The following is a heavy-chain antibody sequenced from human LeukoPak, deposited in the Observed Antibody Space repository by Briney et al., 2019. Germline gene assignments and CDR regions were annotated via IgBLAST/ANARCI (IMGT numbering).Heavy chain of an antibody. D-gene: IGHD2-15*01. J-gene: IGHJ6*02. CDR3: ARDSNEVVVVAATTYYYYGMDV. CDR2: ISYDGSNK. V-gene: IGHV3-30*03. CDR1: GFTFSSYG. Sequence: GRSLRLSCAASGFTFSSYGMHWIRQAPGKGLEWVAVISYDGSNKYYADSVKGRFTISGDNSKNTLYLQMNSLRAEDTAVYYCARDSNEVVVVAATTYYYYGMDVWGQGTTVTVSS.